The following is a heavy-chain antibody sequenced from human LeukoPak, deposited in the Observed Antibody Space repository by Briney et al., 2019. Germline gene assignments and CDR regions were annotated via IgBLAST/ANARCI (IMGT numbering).Heavy chain of an antibody. D-gene: IGHD6-13*01. Sequence: PSETLSLTCTVSGGSISSYYWSWIRQPAGKGLEWIGRIYTSGSTNYNPSLKSRVTMSVDTSQNQFSLTLSSVTAADTAAYDCARERGMLRHSSSWSPYDHWGQGTLVTVSS. J-gene: IGHJ4*02. CDR3: ARERGMLRHSSSWSPYDH. CDR2: IYTSGST. CDR1: GGSISSYY. V-gene: IGHV4-4*07.